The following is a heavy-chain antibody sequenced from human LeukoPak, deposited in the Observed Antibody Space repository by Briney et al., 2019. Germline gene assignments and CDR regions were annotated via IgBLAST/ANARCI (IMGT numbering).Heavy chain of an antibody. D-gene: IGHD6-13*01. CDR3: ARNPFREHSTSWNNWFDP. CDR2: IIPVLGTA. V-gene: IGHV1-69*05. CDR1: GGTFSSFA. Sequence: SVKVSCKASGGTFSSFAISWVRQAPGQGLEWMGGIIPVLGTAKNAQKFQGRVTIITDESTRTAYMELSSLRSEDTAVYYCARNPFREHSTSWNNWFDPWGQGTLVTVSS. J-gene: IGHJ5*02.